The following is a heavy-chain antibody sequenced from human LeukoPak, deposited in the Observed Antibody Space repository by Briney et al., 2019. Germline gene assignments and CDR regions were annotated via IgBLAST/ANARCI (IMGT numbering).Heavy chain of an antibody. D-gene: IGHD2-15*01. CDR2: ISSSSSYI. CDR1: GFTFSSYS. V-gene: IGHV3-21*01. CDR3: ARARNPLGYCSGGSCLYYFDY. Sequence: GGSLRLSCAASGFTFSSYSINWVRQAPAKGLEWVSSISSSSSYIYYADSVKGRFTISRDNAKNSLYLQMNSLRAEDTAVYYCARARNPLGYCSGGSCLYYFDYWGQGTLVTVSS. J-gene: IGHJ4*02.